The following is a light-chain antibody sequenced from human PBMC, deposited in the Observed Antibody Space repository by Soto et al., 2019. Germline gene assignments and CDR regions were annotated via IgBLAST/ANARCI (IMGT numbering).Light chain of an antibody. Sequence: IVITQSPATLAVFPGDTGTLSRKASQSLGRKLAWYQQKPGQAPRLFIFRASSRAKGVPARFSASGSGTEFTLTISGLQSEDFAVYYCHQYNNWPPWTFGPGTKVVIK. V-gene: IGKV3-15*01. J-gene: IGKJ1*01. CDR3: HQYNNWPPWT. CDR1: QSLGRK. CDR2: RAS.